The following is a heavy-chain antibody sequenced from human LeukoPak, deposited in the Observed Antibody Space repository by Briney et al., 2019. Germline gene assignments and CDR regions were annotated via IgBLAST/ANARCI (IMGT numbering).Heavy chain of an antibody. CDR2: INHSGST. V-gene: IGHV4-34*01. Sequence: SETLSLTCAVYGGSFSGYYWSWIRQPPGKGLEWIGEINHSGSTNYNPSLKSRVTISVDTSKNQFSLKLSSVTAADTAVYYCARPVGATTPLDIWGQGTMVTVSS. CDR1: GGSFSGYY. D-gene: IGHD1-26*01. CDR3: ARPVGATTPLDI. J-gene: IGHJ3*02.